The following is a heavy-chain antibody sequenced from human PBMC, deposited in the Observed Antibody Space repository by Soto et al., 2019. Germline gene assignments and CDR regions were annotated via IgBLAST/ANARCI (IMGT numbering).Heavy chain of an antibody. Sequence: GASVKVSCKASGVTFSSYAISWVRQAPGQGLEWMGGIIPIFGTANYAQKFQGRVTITADESTSTAYMELSSLRSEDTAVYYCARDHRHSYYYGMDVWGQGTTVTVSS. CDR3: ARDHRHSYYYGMDV. CDR1: GVTFSSYA. CDR2: IIPIFGTA. J-gene: IGHJ6*02. V-gene: IGHV1-69*13.